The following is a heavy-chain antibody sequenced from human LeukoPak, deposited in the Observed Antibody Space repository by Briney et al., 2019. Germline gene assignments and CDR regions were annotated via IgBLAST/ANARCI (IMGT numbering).Heavy chain of an antibody. CDR2: IYTSGIT. Sequence: SETLSLTCTVSGGTIIGYYWNWIRQPAGKGLEWVGRIYTSGITDYNPSLNRRVTMSVDTAKNQFSLKLNSVTAGDTAVYYCARVPVAGRDWFDPWGQGTLVTVSS. J-gene: IGHJ5*02. D-gene: IGHD6-19*01. CDR1: GGTIIGYY. V-gene: IGHV4-4*07. CDR3: ARVPVAGRDWFDP.